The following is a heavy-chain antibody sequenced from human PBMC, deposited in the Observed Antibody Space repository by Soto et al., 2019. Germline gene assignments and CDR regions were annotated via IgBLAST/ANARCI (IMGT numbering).Heavy chain of an antibody. CDR2: INPNGGDT. J-gene: IGHJ4*02. V-gene: IGHV1-46*01. Sequence: ASVKVSCKASGYTFTYYHVHWVRQAPGQGLEWMGIINPNGGDTRYAEKFQGRVTMTRDTSTSTVYMDVSRLRSEDTALYYCARVPYSSGLLFSLDYWGQGPLVTVSS. CDR1: GYTFTYYH. D-gene: IGHD5-18*01. CDR3: ARVPYSSGLLFSLDY.